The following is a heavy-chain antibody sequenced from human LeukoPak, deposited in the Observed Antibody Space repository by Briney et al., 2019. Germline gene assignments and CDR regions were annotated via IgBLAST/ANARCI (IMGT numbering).Heavy chain of an antibody. CDR3: ARGSVVPAAIDYFDY. CDR1: GGSISSGSYY. D-gene: IGHD2-2*02. CDR2: IYTSGST. Sequence: SQTLSLTCTVSGGSISSGSYYWSWIRQPAGKGLEWLGRIYTSGSTNYNPSLKSRVTISVDTSKNQFSLKLSSVTAADTAVYYCARGSVVPAAIDYFDYWGQGTLVTVSS. J-gene: IGHJ4*02. V-gene: IGHV4-61*02.